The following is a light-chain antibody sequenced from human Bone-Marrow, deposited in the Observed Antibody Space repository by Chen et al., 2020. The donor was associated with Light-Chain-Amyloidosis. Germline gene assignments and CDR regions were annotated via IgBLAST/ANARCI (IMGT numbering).Light chain of an antibody. Sequence: SFELTQPPSVSVSPGQTARLTCSGDDLPTEYAYWYQQKPGQAPVLVIHRGNERPSGISERFSGSSGATTGSLTIGGVQAEDEAAYDCKSADSSGTYEVIFGGGTKLTVL. CDR2: RGN. CDR3: KSADSSGTYEVI. V-gene: IGLV3-25*03. J-gene: IGLJ2*01. CDR1: DLPTEY.